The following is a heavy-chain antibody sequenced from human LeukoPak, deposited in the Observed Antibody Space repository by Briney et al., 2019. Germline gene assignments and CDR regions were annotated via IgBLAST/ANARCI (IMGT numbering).Heavy chain of an antibody. CDR1: GFTFSSYS. CDR3: AKDRGSYPYDAFDI. D-gene: IGHD1-26*01. Sequence: GGSLRLSCAASGFTFSSYSMNWVRQAPGKGLEWVSSISSSSSYIYYADSVKGRFTISRDNAKNSLYLQMNSLRAEDTALYYCAKDRGSYPYDAFDIWGQGTMVTVSS. V-gene: IGHV3-21*04. J-gene: IGHJ3*02. CDR2: ISSSSSYI.